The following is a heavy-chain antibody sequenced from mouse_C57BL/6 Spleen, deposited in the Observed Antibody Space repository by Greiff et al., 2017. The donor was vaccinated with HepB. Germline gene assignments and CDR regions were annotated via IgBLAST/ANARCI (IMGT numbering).Heavy chain of an antibody. CDR1: GYTFTSYW. Sequence: QVQLQQPGAELVRPGSSVKLSCKASGYTFTSYWMHWVKQRPIQGLEWIGNIDPSDSETHYNQKFKDKATLTVDKSSSTAYMQLSSLTSEDSAVYYCARFPRGSSYWYFDVWGTGTTVTVSS. D-gene: IGHD1-1*01. V-gene: IGHV1-52*01. CDR3: ARFPRGSSYWYFDV. CDR2: IDPSDSET. J-gene: IGHJ1*03.